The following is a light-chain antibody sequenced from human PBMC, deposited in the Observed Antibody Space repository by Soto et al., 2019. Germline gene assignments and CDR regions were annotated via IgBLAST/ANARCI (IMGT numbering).Light chain of an antibody. J-gene: IGKJ1*01. CDR1: QSVSRY. V-gene: IGKV1-5*03. Sequence: DIQMTQSPSSLSASVGDSVTITCRASQSVSRYFNWYQQKPGSAPKLLIYKASTLKSGVPSRFSGSGSGTEFTLTISSLQPDDFATYYCQHYNSYSEAFGQGTKVDIK. CDR3: QHYNSYSEA. CDR2: KAS.